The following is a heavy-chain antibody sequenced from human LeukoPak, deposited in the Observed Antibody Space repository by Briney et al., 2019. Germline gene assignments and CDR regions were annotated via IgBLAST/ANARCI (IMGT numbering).Heavy chain of an antibody. D-gene: IGHD3-22*01. J-gene: IGHJ5*02. Sequence: PSETLSLTCTVSGGSISNYFWSWIRQPPGKGLEWIGYIFDSGSTYYNPSLKSRVTISVDTSKNQFSLKLSSVTAADTAVYYCARRYYDSSGYGNWFDPWGQGTLVTVSS. CDR3: ARRYYDSSGYGNWFDP. CDR2: IFDSGST. V-gene: IGHV4-59*12. CDR1: GGSISNYF.